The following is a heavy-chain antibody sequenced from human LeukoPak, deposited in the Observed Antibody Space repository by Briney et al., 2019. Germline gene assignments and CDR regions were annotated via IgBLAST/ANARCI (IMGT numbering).Heavy chain of an antibody. CDR3: ARHRSGSYYNHHDAFDI. J-gene: IGHJ3*02. D-gene: IGHD3-10*01. V-gene: IGHV3-9*01. Sequence: GGSLRLSCAASGFIFDDYAMHWVRQAPGKGLEWVSGISWNSGSIGYADSVKGRFIISRDNAKNSLYLQMNSLRAEDTALYYCARHRSGSYYNHHDAFDIWGQGTMVTVSS. CDR2: ISWNSGSI. CDR1: GFIFDDYA.